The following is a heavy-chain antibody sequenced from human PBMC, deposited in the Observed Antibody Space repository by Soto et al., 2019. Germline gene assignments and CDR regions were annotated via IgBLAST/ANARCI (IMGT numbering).Heavy chain of an antibody. J-gene: IGHJ4*02. CDR3: AVPRRV. CDR1: GFTFSDYY. V-gene: IGHV3-11*01. Sequence: QMQLVESGGGLVKPGGSLRLSCAASGFTFSDYYLSWIRQAPGERLEWVSYISGGSGRTIHYADSVKGRFTISRDNAKISVYLQMNSLRAEDTAVYYCAVPRRVWGQGIQVTVSS. CDR2: ISGGSGRTI.